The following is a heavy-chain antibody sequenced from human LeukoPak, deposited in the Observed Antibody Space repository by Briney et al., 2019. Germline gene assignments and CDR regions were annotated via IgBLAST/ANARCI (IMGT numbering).Heavy chain of an antibody. CDR3: VVWFGLFDP. D-gene: IGHD3-10*01. J-gene: IGHJ5*02. V-gene: IGHV3-30*03. CDR2: ISYDGSNK. Sequence: PGGSLRLSCAASGFTFSSYGMHWVRQAPGKGLEWVAVISYDGSNKYYADSVKGRFTISRDNSENTLYLQMNSLRAEDTAVYYCVVWFGLFDPWGQGTLVTVSS. CDR1: GFTFSSYG.